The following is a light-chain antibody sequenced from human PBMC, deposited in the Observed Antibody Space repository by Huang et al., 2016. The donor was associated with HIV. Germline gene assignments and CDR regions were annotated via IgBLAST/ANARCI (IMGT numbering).Light chain of an antibody. CDR3: QQSYSTPLT. V-gene: IGKV1-39*01. CDR1: QTITTY. J-gene: IGKJ4*01. CDR2: AAS. Sequence: DILMTQSPSSLSASIGDRVTITCRASQTITTYLHWYQQKPGKAPQLLIYAASSLHRGVPSRFSGSGSGTDFTLTITGLQPKDFATYFCQQSYSTPLTFGGGTQVEVK.